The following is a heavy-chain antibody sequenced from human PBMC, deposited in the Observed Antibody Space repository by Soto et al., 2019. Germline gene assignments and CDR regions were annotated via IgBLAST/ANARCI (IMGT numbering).Heavy chain of an antibody. V-gene: IGHV3-73*01. D-gene: IGHD6-19*01. CDR3: TRIAVAGTPIDY. CDR1: GFTFSGSA. Sequence: PGGSLRLSCAASGFTFSGSAMHWVRQASGKGLEWVGRIRSKANSYATAYAASVKGRFTISRDDSKNTAYLQMNSLKTEDTAVYYCTRIAVAGTPIDYWGQGTLVTVSS. CDR2: IRSKANSYAT. J-gene: IGHJ4*02.